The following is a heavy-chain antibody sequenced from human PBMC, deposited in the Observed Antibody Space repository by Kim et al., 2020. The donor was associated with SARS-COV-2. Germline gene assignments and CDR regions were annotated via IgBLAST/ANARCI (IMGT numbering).Heavy chain of an antibody. V-gene: IGHV3-23*01. CDR2: GNT. Sequence: GNTYHTDAVKGRFTLSRDSFKSTVYLQMDSLRVEDTAIYYCAYSSNWFFDYWGQGTLVTVSS. J-gene: IGHJ4*02. D-gene: IGHD2-2*01. CDR3: AYSSNWFFDY.